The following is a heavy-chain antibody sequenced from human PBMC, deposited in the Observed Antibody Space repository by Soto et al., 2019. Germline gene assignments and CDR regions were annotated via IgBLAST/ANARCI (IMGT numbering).Heavy chain of an antibody. J-gene: IGHJ4*02. CDR2: ISAYNGNT. D-gene: IGHD3-22*01. CDR1: GYTFTSYG. Sequence: ASVKVSCKASGYTFTSYGISWVRQAPGQGLEWMGWISAYNGNTNYAQKLQGRVTMTTDTSTSTAYMELRSLRSDDTAVYHCAREAGDYYDSSGYYSLAYWGQGTLVTVSS. CDR3: AREAGDYYDSSGYYSLAY. V-gene: IGHV1-18*01.